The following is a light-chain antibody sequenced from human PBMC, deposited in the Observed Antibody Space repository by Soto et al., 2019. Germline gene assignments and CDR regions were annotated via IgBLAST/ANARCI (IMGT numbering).Light chain of an antibody. CDR1: SSDVGGYNY. Sequence: QSALTQPASVSGSPGQSITISCTGTSSDVGGYNYVSWYQQHPGKAPKLMIYEVSNRPSGVSNRFSGSKSGNTASLTISGLQAEDEADYYCSSYTSSSTPDVVLGGGTKRTVL. CDR2: EVS. CDR3: SSYTSSSTPDVV. J-gene: IGLJ2*01. V-gene: IGLV2-14*01.